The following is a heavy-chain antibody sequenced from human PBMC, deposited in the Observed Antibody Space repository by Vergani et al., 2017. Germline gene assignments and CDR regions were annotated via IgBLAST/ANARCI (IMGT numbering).Heavy chain of an antibody. CDR1: GGSISSSSYY. Sequence: QLQLQESGPGLVKPSETLSLTCTVSGGSISSSSYYWGWIRQPPGKGLEWIGSIYYSGSTYYNPSLKSRVTISVDTSKNQFSLKLSSVTAADTAVYYCAREPVPDYYDSSGYYRPGFDYWGQGTLVTVSS. V-gene: IGHV4-39*02. CDR2: IYYSGST. J-gene: IGHJ4*02. CDR3: AREPVPDYYDSSGYYRPGFDY. D-gene: IGHD3-22*01.